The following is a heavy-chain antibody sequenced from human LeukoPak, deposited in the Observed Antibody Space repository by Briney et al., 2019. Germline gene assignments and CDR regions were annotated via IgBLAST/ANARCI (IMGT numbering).Heavy chain of an antibody. CDR1: GFTFSSYA. D-gene: IGHD2-15*01. CDR2: ISGSGGST. V-gene: IGHV3-23*01. CDR3: AKVSGSGGTKYQPFDY. Sequence: GGSLRLSCAASGFTFSSYAMSWVRQAPGKGLEWVSAISGSGGSTYYADSVKGRFTISRDNSKNTLYLQMNSLRAEDTAVYYCAKVSGSGGTKYQPFDYWGQGTLVTVTS. J-gene: IGHJ4*02.